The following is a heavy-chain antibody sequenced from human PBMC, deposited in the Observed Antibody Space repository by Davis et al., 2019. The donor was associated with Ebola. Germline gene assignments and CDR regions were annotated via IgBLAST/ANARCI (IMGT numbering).Heavy chain of an antibody. V-gene: IGHV4-59*12. CDR3: ARGFPLGIVVVPAAMRWFDP. D-gene: IGHD2-2*03. CDR2: IYFSGRA. J-gene: IGHJ5*02. CDR1: GGSINGYY. Sequence: SETLSLTCTVSGGSINGYYWSWIRQSPGKGLEWIGFIYFSGRATYSPSLKSRVTMSVDTSKNQFSLKLSSVTAADTAVYYCARGFPLGIVVVPAAMRWFDPWGQGTLVTVSS.